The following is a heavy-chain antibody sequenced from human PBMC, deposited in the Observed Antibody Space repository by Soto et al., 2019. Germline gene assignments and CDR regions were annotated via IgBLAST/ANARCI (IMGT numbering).Heavy chain of an antibody. D-gene: IGHD6-19*01. CDR2: ISSSSSTI. V-gene: IGHV3-48*01. Sequence: EVQLVESGGGLVQPGGSLRLSCAASGFTFSNYSMNWVRQAPGKGLEWVSYISSSSSTIYYADSVKGRFTISRDNAKNSLYLHMNSLRAEDTAVYYCARDTGGAAYSSGWFGYWGQGTLVTVSS. CDR3: ARDTGGAAYSSGWFGY. J-gene: IGHJ4*02. CDR1: GFTFSNYS.